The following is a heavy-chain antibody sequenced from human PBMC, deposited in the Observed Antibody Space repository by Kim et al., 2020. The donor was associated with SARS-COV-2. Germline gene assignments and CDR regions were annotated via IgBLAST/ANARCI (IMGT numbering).Heavy chain of an antibody. V-gene: IGHV3-15*01. D-gene: IGHD1-26*01. Sequence: GGSLRLSCAASGFSFSNAWMSWVRQAPGKGLEWVGRIKTKTDGGTTDYAAPVKGRFTISRDDSKSTLYLQMNGLKIDDTAVYYCTIHRGGSYPLLNSWGQGTLVTVSS. J-gene: IGHJ5*02. CDR3: TIHRGGSYPLLNS. CDR1: GFSFSNAW. CDR2: IKTKTDGGTT.